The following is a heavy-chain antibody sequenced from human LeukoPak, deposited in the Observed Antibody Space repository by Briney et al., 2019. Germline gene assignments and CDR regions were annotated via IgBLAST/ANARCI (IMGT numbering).Heavy chain of an antibody. CDR1: GFTFNTHW. CDR2: ISPDGSAE. CDR3: SGRSGFSSIY. V-gene: IGHV3-7*01. Sequence: GGSLRLSCAASGFTFNTHWMIRVRQSPRGGLEWVANISPDGSAEYYVDSVKGRFTISRDNAKNLVYLQLSSLRTEDTAVYYCSGRSGFSSIYWGQGTPVTVSS. D-gene: IGHD6-19*01. J-gene: IGHJ4*02.